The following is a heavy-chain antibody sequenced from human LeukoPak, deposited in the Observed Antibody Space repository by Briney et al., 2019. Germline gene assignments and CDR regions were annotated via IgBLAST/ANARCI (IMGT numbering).Heavy chain of an antibody. V-gene: IGHV3-11*01. Sequence: PGGSLRLSCAASGFTFSDYYMSWISQAQGKGLEWVSYISSSGSTIYYADSVKGRFTISRDNAKNSLYLQMNSLRAEDTAVYYCARVYDFSSGYYGYGMDVWGQGTTVTVSS. CDR2: ISSSGSTI. J-gene: IGHJ6*02. D-gene: IGHD3-3*01. CDR3: ARVYDFSSGYYGYGMDV. CDR1: GFTFSDYY.